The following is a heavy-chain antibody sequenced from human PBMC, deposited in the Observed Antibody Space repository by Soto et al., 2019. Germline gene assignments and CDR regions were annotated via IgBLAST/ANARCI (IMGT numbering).Heavy chain of an antibody. CDR3: ARGYYDILTGFAFDY. D-gene: IGHD3-9*01. Sequence: GASVKVSCKASGYTFTGYYMHWVRQAPGQGLEWMGWINPNSGGTNYAQKFQGWVTMTRDTSISTAYMELSRLRSDDTAVYYCARGYYDILTGFAFDYWGQGTLVTSPQ. J-gene: IGHJ4*02. V-gene: IGHV1-2*04. CDR2: INPNSGGT. CDR1: GYTFTGYY.